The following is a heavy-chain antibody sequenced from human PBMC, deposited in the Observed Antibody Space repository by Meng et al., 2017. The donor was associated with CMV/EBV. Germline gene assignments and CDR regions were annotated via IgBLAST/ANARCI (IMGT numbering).Heavy chain of an antibody. Sequence: ASVKVSCKASGYTFTGYYMHWVRRAPGQGLEWMGWINPNSGGTNYAQKFQGRVTMTRDTSISTAYMELSRLRSDDTAVYYCARDFTYYDFWSGYLSETRNYYYGMDVWGQGTTVTVSS. D-gene: IGHD3-3*01. J-gene: IGHJ6*02. CDR1: GYTFTGYY. V-gene: IGHV1-2*02. CDR3: ARDFTYYDFWSGYLSETRNYYYGMDV. CDR2: INPNSGGT.